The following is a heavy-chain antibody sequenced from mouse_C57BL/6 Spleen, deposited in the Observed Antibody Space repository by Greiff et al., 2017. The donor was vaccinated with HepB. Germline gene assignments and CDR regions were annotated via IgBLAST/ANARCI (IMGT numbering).Heavy chain of an antibody. V-gene: IGHV1-15*01. CDR3: TRRGYYYYGDWYFDV. J-gene: IGHJ1*03. D-gene: IGHD1-1*01. Sequence: QVQLKESGAELVRPGASVTLSCKASGYTFTDYEMHWVKQTPVHGLEWIGAIDPETGGTAYNQKFKGKAILTADKSSSTAYMELRSLTSEDSAVYYCTRRGYYYYGDWYFDVWGTGTTVTVSS. CDR1: GYTFTDYE. CDR2: IDPETGGT.